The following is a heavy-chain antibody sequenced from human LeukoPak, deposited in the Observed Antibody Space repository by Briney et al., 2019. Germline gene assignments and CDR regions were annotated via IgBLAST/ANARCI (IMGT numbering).Heavy chain of an antibody. CDR1: GFTFSSYT. CDR3: ARDIYGGNWPNDY. J-gene: IGHJ4*02. D-gene: IGHD2-21*01. Sequence: GGSLRLSCAASGFTFSSYTMNWVRRAPGKGLEWVSSISGSSYYIYYADSVKGRFTISRDNAKNSLYLQMNSLRAEDTAVYHCARDIYGGNWPNDYWGQGTLVTVSS. V-gene: IGHV3-21*01. CDR2: ISGSSYYI.